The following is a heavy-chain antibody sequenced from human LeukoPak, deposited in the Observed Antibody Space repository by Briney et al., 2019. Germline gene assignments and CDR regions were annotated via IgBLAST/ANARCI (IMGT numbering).Heavy chain of an antibody. CDR3: AKESRLGGASGSHHFDY. J-gene: IGHJ4*02. D-gene: IGHD3-10*01. CDR2: IYTRGNT. V-gene: IGHV4-4*07. CDR1: GAPVNFCY. Sequence: TSETLSLTCTVSGAPVNFCYLSWIRHSAEKGLEWIGRIYTRGNTNYNPSLKSRVTLSVDTSRNQFSLMLSSVTAADTAVYYCAKESRLGGASGSHHFDYWGQGVLVTVSS.